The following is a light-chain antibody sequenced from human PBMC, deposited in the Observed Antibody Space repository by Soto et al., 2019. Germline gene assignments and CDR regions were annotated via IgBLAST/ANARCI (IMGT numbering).Light chain of an antibody. CDR1: SSDVGAYNL. CDR3: CSFALINTLV. Sequence: QSALTQPASVSGSPGQSITISCTGTSSDVGAYNLVSWYQQYPGKAPKLIIYEGDKRPSGVSYRFYGSKSGNTASLTISGLQAEDEADYYCCSFALINTLVFGGGTKVTVL. CDR2: EGD. J-gene: IGLJ2*01. V-gene: IGLV2-23*01.